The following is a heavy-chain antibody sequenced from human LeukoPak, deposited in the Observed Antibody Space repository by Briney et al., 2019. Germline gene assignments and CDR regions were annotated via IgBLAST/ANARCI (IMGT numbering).Heavy chain of an antibody. V-gene: IGHV3-15*01. J-gene: IGHJ4*02. CDR2: VRRQTEGATT. CDR1: GFTFSESW. D-gene: IGHD2-21*02. CDR3: TTRVVTTNDF. Sequence: GGSLRLSCAASGFTFSESWMNWVRQAPGKGLEWVGRVRRQTEGATTDYPAPVTGRFTISRDDSKNTLYLQMNFLKTEDTAVYYCTTRVVTTNDFWGQGTLVTVSS.